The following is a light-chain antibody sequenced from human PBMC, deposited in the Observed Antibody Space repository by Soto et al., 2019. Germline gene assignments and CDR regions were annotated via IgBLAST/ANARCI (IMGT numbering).Light chain of an antibody. CDR1: SSNIGNYY. CDR3: GSCDGSLNTYV. CDR2: ASD. Sequence: QSVLTQPPSVSAAPGQKVTISCSGGSSNIGNYYVSWYQQLPGVAPKLLIFASDKRPSGLPDRFSGSQSGASGTLDITGLQTGDEADYYCGSCDGSLNTYVFGTGTKLTVL. V-gene: IGLV1-51*01. J-gene: IGLJ1*01.